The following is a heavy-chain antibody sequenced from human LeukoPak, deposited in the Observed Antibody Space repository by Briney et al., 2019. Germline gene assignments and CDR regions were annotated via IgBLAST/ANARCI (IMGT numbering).Heavy chain of an antibody. D-gene: IGHD3-3*01. CDR2: ISGSGGST. CDR3: AKDFYVYDFWSGYPPLLDY. CDR1: GFTFSSYA. J-gene: IGHJ4*02. V-gene: IGHV3-23*01. Sequence: GGSLRLSCAASGFTFSSYAMSWVRQAPGKGLEWVSAISGSGGSTYYADSVKGRFTISRDNSKNTLYLQMNSLRAEDTAVYYCAKDFYVYDFWSGYPPLLDYWGQGTLVTVFS.